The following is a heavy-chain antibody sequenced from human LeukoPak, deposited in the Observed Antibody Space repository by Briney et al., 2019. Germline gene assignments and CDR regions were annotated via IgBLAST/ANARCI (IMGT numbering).Heavy chain of an antibody. V-gene: IGHV6-1*01. CDR1: GDSVSSNSAT. Sequence: SQTLSLTCAISGDSVSSNSATWTFIRQSPSRGLEWLGRTYYRSKWFNEYAVSVKSRITINTDTFKNQFSLQLTSVTPEDTAMYFCARELGRRGIDYWGQGTLVTVSS. CDR3: ARELGRRGIDY. CDR2: TYYRSKWFN. D-gene: IGHD3-10*01. J-gene: IGHJ4*02.